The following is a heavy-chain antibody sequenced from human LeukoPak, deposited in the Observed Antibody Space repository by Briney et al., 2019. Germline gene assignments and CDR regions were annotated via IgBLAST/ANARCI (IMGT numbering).Heavy chain of an antibody. CDR2: FDPEDGET. V-gene: IGHV1-24*01. Sequence: ASVKVSCNVSGYMFTELCMHWVRQAPGKGLEWMGNFDPEDGETVYAQKFQGRVTMTEDTSTDTAYMELSSLRSEDTAVYYCATHSPEWRYSGYSNYYYMDVWGKGTTVTVSS. CDR1: GYMFTELC. CDR3: ATHSPEWRYSGYSNYYYMDV. J-gene: IGHJ6*03. D-gene: IGHD5-12*01.